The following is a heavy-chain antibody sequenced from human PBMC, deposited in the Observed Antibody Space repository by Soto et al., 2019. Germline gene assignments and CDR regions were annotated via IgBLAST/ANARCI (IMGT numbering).Heavy chain of an antibody. CDR1: GYTFTSYG. CDR3: ERTVTTLWWFDP. Sequence: ASVKVSCKASGYTFTSYGISWVRQAPGQGLEWMGWISAYNGNTNYAQKLQGRVTMTTDTSTSTAYMELRSLRSDDTAVYYCERTVTTLWWFDPWGQGTLVTVSS. V-gene: IGHV1-18*01. J-gene: IGHJ5*02. D-gene: IGHD4-17*01. CDR2: ISAYNGNT.